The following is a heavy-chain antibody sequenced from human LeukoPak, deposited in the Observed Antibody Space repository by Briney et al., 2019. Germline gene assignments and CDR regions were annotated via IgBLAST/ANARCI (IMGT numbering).Heavy chain of an antibody. J-gene: IGHJ4*02. CDR2: INPNSGGT. CDR3: AKSGWDIVLMVYALHSPFDY. Sequence: ASVKVSCRASGYTFTGYYMHWVRQAPGQGLEWMGWINPNSGGTNYAQKFQGRVTMTRDTSIRTAYMELSRLRSDDTAVYYCAKSGWDIVLMVYALHSPFDYWGQGTLVTVSS. CDR1: GYTFTGYY. V-gene: IGHV1-2*02. D-gene: IGHD2-8*01.